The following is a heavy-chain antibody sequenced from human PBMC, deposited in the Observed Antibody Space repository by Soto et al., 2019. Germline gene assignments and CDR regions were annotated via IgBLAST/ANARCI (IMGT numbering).Heavy chain of an antibody. Sequence: PSETLSLTCTVSGGSISTGSYYWGWIRQPPGKELEWIGSIYYSGSTYYSPSLKSRVTISVDTSKNQFSLSLSSVTAADTAVYFCARHSIRDQINTWYSDWFDPWGQGTLVTVSS. CDR1: GGSISTGSYY. CDR3: ARHSIRDQINTWYSDWFDP. J-gene: IGHJ5*02. CDR2: IYYSGST. V-gene: IGHV4-39*01. D-gene: IGHD1-1*01.